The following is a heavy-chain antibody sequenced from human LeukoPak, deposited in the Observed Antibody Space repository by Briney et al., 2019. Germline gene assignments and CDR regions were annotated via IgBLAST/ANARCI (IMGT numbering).Heavy chain of an antibody. V-gene: IGHV3-48*02. CDR3: ARGEQTHYFYYNYMDV. J-gene: IGHJ6*03. Sequence: PGGSLRLSCAASGFTFSRYSMNWVRQAPGKGLEWIGGSSSTIYYADSVKSRFTISRDNSNNSLYQQKNSLRDEDTAVYYCARGEQTHYFYYNYMDVWGKGTTVTVSS. CDR1: GFTFSRYS. D-gene: IGHD1/OR15-1a*01. CDR2: IGGSSSTI.